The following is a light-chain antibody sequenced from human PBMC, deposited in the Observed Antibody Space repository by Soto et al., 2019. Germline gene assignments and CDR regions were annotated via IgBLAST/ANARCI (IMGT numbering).Light chain of an antibody. Sequence: QSVLTQPASVSGSPGQSITISCTGTSSDVGSYNLVSWYQQHPGKAPKLMIYEGSKRPSGVSDRFSGSKSGNTASLTISGLQAEDEADYYCCSDATSLYVFVTGTKVTVL. J-gene: IGLJ1*01. CDR2: EGS. CDR3: CSDATSLYV. V-gene: IGLV2-23*01. CDR1: SSDVGSYNL.